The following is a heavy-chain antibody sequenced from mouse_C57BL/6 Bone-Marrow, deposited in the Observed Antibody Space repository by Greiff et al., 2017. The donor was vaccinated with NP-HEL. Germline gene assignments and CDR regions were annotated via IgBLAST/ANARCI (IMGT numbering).Heavy chain of an antibody. CDR3: TTSYGSSPYWYFDV. CDR2: IDPEDGDT. CDR1: GFNIKDYY. D-gene: IGHD1-1*01. Sequence: EVKLQESGAELVRPGASVKLSCTASGFNIKDYYMHWVKQRPEQGLEWIGRIDPEDGDTEYAPKFQGKATMTADTSSNTAYLQLSSLTSEDTAVYYCTTSYGSSPYWYFDVWGTGTTVTVSS. J-gene: IGHJ1*03. V-gene: IGHV14-1*01.